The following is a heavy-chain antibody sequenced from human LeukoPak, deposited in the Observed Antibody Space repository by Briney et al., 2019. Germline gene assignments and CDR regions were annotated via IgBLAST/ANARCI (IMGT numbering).Heavy chain of an antibody. CDR3: ARDRKYSSSWYGPAEQGFDY. Sequence: KPGGSLRLSCAASGFTFSSYSVNWVRQAPGKGLEWVSSISSSSSYIYYADSVKGRFTISRDNAKNSLYLQMNSLRAEDTAVYYCARDRKYSSSWYGPAEQGFDYWGQGTLVTVPS. CDR2: ISSSSSYI. V-gene: IGHV3-21*01. CDR1: GFTFSSYS. D-gene: IGHD6-13*01. J-gene: IGHJ4*02.